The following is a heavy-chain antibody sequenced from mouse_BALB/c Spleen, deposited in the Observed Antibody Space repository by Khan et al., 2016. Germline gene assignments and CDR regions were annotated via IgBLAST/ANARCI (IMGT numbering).Heavy chain of an antibody. CDR1: GYTFTNYG. J-gene: IGHJ4*01. D-gene: IGHD1-2*01. Sequence: QIQLVQSGPELKKPGETVKISCKASGYTFTNYGMNWVKQAPGKGLKWMGWINTYTGEPTYADDFKGRFAFSLETSASTAYLQINNLKNEDMATYFCARGDYGLAMDDWGQGTSVTVSS. V-gene: IGHV9-1*02. CDR3: ARGDYGLAMDD. CDR2: INTYTGEP.